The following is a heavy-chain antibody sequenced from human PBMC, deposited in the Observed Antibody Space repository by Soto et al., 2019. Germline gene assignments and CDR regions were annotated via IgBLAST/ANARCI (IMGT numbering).Heavy chain of an antibody. CDR2: ISAYSGST. J-gene: IGHJ4*02. CDR1: GYTFTTYG. CDR3: ARDFTKSSSWPYYFDY. D-gene: IGHD6-13*01. V-gene: IGHV1-18*01. Sequence: QVPLVQSGAEVKKPGASVKVSCKASGYTFTTYGISWVRQAPGEGLEWMGWISAYSGSTKFAQELQGRVTMTTDTSTTTAYMELRSLTSDDTAVYYCARDFTKSSSWPYYFDYWGQGTLVTVSS.